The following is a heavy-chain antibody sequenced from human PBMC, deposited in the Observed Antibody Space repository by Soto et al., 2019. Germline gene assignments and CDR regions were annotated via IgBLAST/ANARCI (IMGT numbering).Heavy chain of an antibody. J-gene: IGHJ4*02. CDR3: AKDSVVLLWFGELSEGLYYFDY. D-gene: IGHD3-10*01. CDR2: ISGSGGST. Sequence: GESLKISCAASGFTFSSYAMSWVRQAPGKGLEWVSAISGSGGSTYYADSVKGRFTISRDNSKNTLYLQMNSLRAEDTAVYYCAKDSVVLLWFGELSEGLYYFDYWGQGTLVTVSS. CDR1: GFTFSSYA. V-gene: IGHV3-23*01.